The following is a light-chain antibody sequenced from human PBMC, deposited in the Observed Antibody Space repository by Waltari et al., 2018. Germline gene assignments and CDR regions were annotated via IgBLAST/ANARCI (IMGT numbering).Light chain of an antibody. CDR3: QQYYKPPYS. CDR1: QSVLYSSNNKNY. CDR2: WAS. Sequence: DIVMTQSPDSLAVSLGERATFNCKSSQSVLYSSNNKNYLAGYQQKPGHPPKLLVYWASTREAGVPDRFSGSGSETDFTLTISSLQAEDVAVYYCQQYYKPPYSFGQGTNLEI. J-gene: IGKJ2*01. V-gene: IGKV4-1*01.